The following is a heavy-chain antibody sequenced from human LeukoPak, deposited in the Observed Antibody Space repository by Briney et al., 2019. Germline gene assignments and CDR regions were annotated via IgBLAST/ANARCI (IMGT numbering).Heavy chain of an antibody. D-gene: IGHD1-26*01. CDR1: GGSFSGCY. V-gene: IGHV4-34*01. J-gene: IGHJ4*02. CDR3: ARLSRGDY. Sequence: SETLSLTCAVYGGSFSGCYWSWIRQPPGKGQEWIGEINHSGSTNYNPSLKSRVTISVDTSKNQFSLKLSSVTAADTAVYYCARLSRGDYWGQGTLVTVSS. CDR2: INHSGST.